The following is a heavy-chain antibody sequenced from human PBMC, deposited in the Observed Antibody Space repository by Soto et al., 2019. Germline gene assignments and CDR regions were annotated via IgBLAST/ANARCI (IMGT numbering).Heavy chain of an antibody. CDR3: ARDGYCSGGSCFGLRGFHP. D-gene: IGHD2-15*01. J-gene: IGHJ5*02. V-gene: IGHV1-2*02. CDR2: INPNSGCT. Sequence: QVPLVQSGSEVKKPGASVKVSCKASGYTFTGYYMHWVRQAPGQGLEWMRWINPNSGCTNYAQKFQGRVTMTRDTSISTAYMELSRLRSYDAAVYYCARDGYCSGGSCFGLRGFHPWGQGTLVAVSS. CDR1: GYTFTGYY.